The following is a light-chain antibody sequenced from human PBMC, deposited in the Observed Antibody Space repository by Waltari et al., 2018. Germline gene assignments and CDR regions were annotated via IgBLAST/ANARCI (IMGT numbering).Light chain of an antibody. V-gene: IGKV3-20*01. CDR2: GTS. CDR3: QQYDGEVVT. Sequence: RDRRSVTSNSLTWYQHELGQAPRLLIYGTSSRATGIPDRFSCSGSGTDFTLTISRLEPEDFAVYYCQQYDGEVVTFGGGTKVEI. CDR1: RSVTSNS. J-gene: IGKJ4*01.